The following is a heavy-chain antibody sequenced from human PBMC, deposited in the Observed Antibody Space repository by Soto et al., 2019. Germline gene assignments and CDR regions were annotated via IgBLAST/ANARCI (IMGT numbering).Heavy chain of an antibody. CDR1: GYSFTSYW. CDR3: ARHAQVVPAAIGPYYYGMDV. J-gene: IGHJ6*02. Sequence: GESLKISCKGSGYSFTSYWIGWVRQMPGKGLEWMGIIYPGDSDTRYSPSFQGQVTISADKSISTAYLQWSSLKASDTAMYYCARHAQVVPAAIGPYYYGMDVWGQGTTVTSP. CDR2: IYPGDSDT. D-gene: IGHD2-2*02. V-gene: IGHV5-51*01.